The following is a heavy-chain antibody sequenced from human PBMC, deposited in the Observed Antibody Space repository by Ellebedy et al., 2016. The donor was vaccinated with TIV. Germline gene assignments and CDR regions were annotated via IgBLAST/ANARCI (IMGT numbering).Heavy chain of an antibody. V-gene: IGHV4-59*01. J-gene: IGHJ4*02. CDR1: GGSISSYY. CDR3: AREPWRAAAGTGHFDY. Sequence: SETLSLTCTVSGGSISSYYWSWIRQPPGKGLEWIGYIYYSGSTNYNPSLKSRVTISVDTSKNQFSLKLSSVTAADTAVYYCAREPWRAAAGTGHFDYWGQGTLVTVSS. D-gene: IGHD6-13*01. CDR2: IYYSGST.